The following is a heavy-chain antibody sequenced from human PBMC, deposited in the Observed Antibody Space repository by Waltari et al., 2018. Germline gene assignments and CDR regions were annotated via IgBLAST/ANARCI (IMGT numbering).Heavy chain of an antibody. V-gene: IGHV1-69*08. Sequence: QVKLVQSGAEVKKPGSPVKVSCKASGGTFSSYAISWVRKAPGQGLEGMGRIIPIFGTANYAQKFQGRVTITAYKSTSTAYMELSSLRSEDTAVYYCARRSSSWYFDYWGQGTLVTVSS. CDR2: IIPIFGTA. CDR1: GGTFSSYA. D-gene: IGHD6-13*01. J-gene: IGHJ4*02. CDR3: ARRSSSWYFDY.